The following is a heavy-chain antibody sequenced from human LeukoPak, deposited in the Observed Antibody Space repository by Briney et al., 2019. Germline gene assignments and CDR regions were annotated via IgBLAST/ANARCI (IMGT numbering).Heavy chain of an antibody. CDR2: INWNGGST. Sequence: GGSLRLSCAASGFTFDDYGMSWVRQAPGKGLEWVSGINWNGGSTGCADSVKGRFTISRDNAKNSLYLQMNSLRAEDTALYYCARSYCSSTSCYSRFDYWGQGTLVTVSS. D-gene: IGHD2-2*01. J-gene: IGHJ4*02. CDR1: GFTFDDYG. V-gene: IGHV3-20*04. CDR3: ARSYCSSTSCYSRFDY.